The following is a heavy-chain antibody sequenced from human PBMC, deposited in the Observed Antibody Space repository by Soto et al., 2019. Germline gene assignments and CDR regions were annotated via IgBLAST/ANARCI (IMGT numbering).Heavy chain of an antibody. V-gene: IGHV4-38-2*01. CDR1: GYSISSGYY. Sequence: SETLSLTCAVSGYSISSGYYWGWIRQPPGKGLEWIGSIYHSGSTYYNPSLKSRVTISVDTSKNQFSLKLSSVTAADTAVYYCATRDGRRGTRGTMIVFPSGPSDAFDIWGQGTMVTVSS. D-gene: IGHD3-22*01. J-gene: IGHJ3*02. CDR2: IYHSGST. CDR3: ATRDGRRGTRGTMIVFPSGPSDAFDI.